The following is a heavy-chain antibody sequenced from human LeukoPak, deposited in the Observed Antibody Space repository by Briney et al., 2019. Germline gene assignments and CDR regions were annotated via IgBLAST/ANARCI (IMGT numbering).Heavy chain of an antibody. Sequence: ASVKVSCKASGYTLTGYYMHWVRQAPGQGLEWMGWISAYNGNTNYAQKLQGRVTMTTDTSTSTAYMELRSLRSDDTAVYYCARDRSSSDYWGQGTLVTVSS. V-gene: IGHV1-18*04. D-gene: IGHD6-6*01. CDR1: GYTLTGYY. CDR2: ISAYNGNT. J-gene: IGHJ4*02. CDR3: ARDRSSSDY.